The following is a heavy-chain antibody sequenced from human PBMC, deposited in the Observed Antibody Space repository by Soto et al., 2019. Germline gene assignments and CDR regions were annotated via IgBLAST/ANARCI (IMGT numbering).Heavy chain of an antibody. V-gene: IGHV4-31*03. CDR2: IYHNGNT. CDR1: GGSITSGAYY. J-gene: IGHJ4*02. Sequence: QVQLQESGPGLVKPSQTLSLTCTVSGGSITSGAYYWSWIRQHPGQGLEWIGYIYHNGNTYYNPSLKNRLSISLDTSKNQFSLKLSSVTAADTAVYYCARGITIFGVVYFDYWGQGTLVTVSS. D-gene: IGHD3-3*01. CDR3: ARGITIFGVVYFDY.